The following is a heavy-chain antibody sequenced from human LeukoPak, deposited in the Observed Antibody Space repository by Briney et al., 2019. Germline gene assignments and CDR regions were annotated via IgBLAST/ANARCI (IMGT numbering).Heavy chain of an antibody. D-gene: IGHD6-19*01. CDR2: IYYSGST. CDR1: GGSISSYY. J-gene: IGHJ4*02. V-gene: IGHV4-59*01. CDR3: ARRKWLVLDY. Sequence: SETLSLTCTASGGSISSYYWSWIRQPPGKGLEWIGYIYYSGSTNYNPSLKSRVTISVDTSKNQFSLKLSSVTAADTAVYYCARRKWLVLDYWGQGTLVTVSS.